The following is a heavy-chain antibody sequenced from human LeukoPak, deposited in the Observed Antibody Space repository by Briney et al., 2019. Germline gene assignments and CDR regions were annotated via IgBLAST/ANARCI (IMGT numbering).Heavy chain of an antibody. CDR1: GYEFSSYG. D-gene: IGHD3-16*02. CDR3: AKDSPRDDYVRGSYRYSRRGLDI. J-gene: IGHJ3*02. CDR2: ISAYNGKT. Sequence: ASVKVSCKASGYEFSSYGISWVRQAPAQGLEWMGWISAYNGKTKYAERFQGRLTMTTETSTSTAYMELRSLTSADTAVYYCAKDSPRDDYVRGSYRYSRRGLDIWGQGTLVTASS. V-gene: IGHV1-18*01.